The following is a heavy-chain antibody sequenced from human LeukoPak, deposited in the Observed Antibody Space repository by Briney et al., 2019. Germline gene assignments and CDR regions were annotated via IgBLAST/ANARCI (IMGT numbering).Heavy chain of an antibody. CDR2: IIPIFGTA. Sequence: SVKVSCKASGGTFSSYAISWVRQAPGQGLEWMGGIIPIFGTANYAQKFQGRVTITTDESTSTAYMELSSLRSEDTAVYYCARAHPRNDFWSGYGYYYYMDVWGKGTTVTVSS. D-gene: IGHD3-3*01. V-gene: IGHV1-69*05. CDR1: GGTFSSYA. CDR3: ARAHPRNDFWSGYGYYYYMDV. J-gene: IGHJ6*03.